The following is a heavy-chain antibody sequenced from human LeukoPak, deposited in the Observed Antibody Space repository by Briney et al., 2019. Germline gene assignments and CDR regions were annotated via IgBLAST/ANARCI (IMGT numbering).Heavy chain of an antibody. CDR3: AREEGYYSGSYHLDY. Sequence: SVKVSCKASGGTFSSYAIGWARQAPGQGLEWMGRIIPIFGTANYAQKFQGRVTITTDESTSTAYMELSSLRSEDTAVYYCAREEGYYSGSYHLDYWGQGTLVTVSS. V-gene: IGHV1-69*05. D-gene: IGHD1-26*01. CDR1: GGTFSSYA. J-gene: IGHJ4*02. CDR2: IIPIFGTA.